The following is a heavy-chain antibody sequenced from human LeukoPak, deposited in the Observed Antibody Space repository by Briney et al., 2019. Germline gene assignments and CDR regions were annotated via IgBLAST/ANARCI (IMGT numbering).Heavy chain of an antibody. Sequence: GGSLRLSCAASGFTFSSYAMSWVRQAPGKGLEWVSAISGSGGSTYYADSVKGRFTITRDNSKNTLYLQMNSLRAEDTAVYYCAKVYGSGYDWGGFDYWGQGTLVTVSS. J-gene: IGHJ4*02. CDR1: GFTFSSYA. CDR2: ISGSGGST. CDR3: AKVYGSGYDWGGFDY. D-gene: IGHD5-12*01. V-gene: IGHV3-23*01.